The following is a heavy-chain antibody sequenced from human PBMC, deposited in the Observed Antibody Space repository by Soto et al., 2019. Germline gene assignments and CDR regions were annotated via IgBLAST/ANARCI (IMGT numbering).Heavy chain of an antibody. J-gene: IGHJ4*02. V-gene: IGHV1-69*13. CDR2: IIPIFGTA. D-gene: IGHD4-17*01. CDR1: GGTFSSYA. Sequence: ASVKVSCKASGGTFSSYAISWVRQAPGQGLEWMGGIIPIFGTANYAQKFQGRVTITADESTSTAYMELSSLRSEDTAVYYCARDPRYGDFPYYFDYWGQGTLVTVSS. CDR3: ARDPRYGDFPYYFDY.